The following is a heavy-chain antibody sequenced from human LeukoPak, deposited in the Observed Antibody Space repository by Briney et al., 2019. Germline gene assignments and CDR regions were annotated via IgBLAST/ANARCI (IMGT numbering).Heavy chain of an antibody. CDR1: GGSISSGGYY. D-gene: IGHD3-3*01. J-gene: IGHJ6*03. Sequence: PSETLSLICTVSGGSISSGGYYWSWIRQHPGKGLEWIGYIYYSGSTYYNPSLKSRVTIPVDTSKNQFSLKLSSVTAADTAVYYCARVGRGSGYSRYYYYYYMDVWGKGTTVTVSS. CDR2: IYYSGST. CDR3: ARVGRGSGYSRYYYYYYMDV. V-gene: IGHV4-31*03.